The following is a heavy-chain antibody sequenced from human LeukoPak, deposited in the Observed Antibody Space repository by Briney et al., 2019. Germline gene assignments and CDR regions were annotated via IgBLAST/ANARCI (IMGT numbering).Heavy chain of an antibody. CDR2: IGGDGVA. D-gene: IGHD2-2*02. J-gene: IGHJ4*02. CDR1: GFTFTNHP. Sequence: GGSLRPSCAASGFTFTNHPMNWVRQAPGKGLEWVSYIGGDGVAFYADSVKGRFTMSKDDARKSLYLQMSSLRVEDTALYYCAKDRANWAIDDWGQGTQVTVSS. V-gene: IGHV3-69-1*01. CDR3: AKDRANWAIDD.